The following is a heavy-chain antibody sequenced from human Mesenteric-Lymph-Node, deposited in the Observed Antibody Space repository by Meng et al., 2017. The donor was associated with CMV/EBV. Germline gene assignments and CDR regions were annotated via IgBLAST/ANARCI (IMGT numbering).Heavy chain of an antibody. D-gene: IGHD2-2*01. J-gene: IGHJ6*02. CDR2: IYHSGST. Sequence: SETLSLTCTVSGYSISSGYYWGWIRQPPGKGLAWFGSIYHSGSTYYNPSLKSRVTISVDTSKNQFSLKLSSVTAADTAVYYCAKDRGCSSTSCYLGYYYGMDVWGQGTTVTVSS. CDR3: AKDRGCSSTSCYLGYYYGMDV. V-gene: IGHV4-38-2*02. CDR1: GYSISSGYY.